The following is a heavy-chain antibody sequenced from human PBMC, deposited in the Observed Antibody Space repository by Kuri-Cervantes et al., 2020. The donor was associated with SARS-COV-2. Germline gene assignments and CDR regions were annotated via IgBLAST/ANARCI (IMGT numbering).Heavy chain of an antibody. CDR2: INHSGST. CDR3: ARTMVRLYFDY. J-gene: IGHJ4*02. V-gene: IGHV4-34*01. Sequence: SETLSLTCAVYGGSFNGYYWSWIRQPPGRGLEWIGEINHSGSTNYNPSLKSRVTISVDTSKNQFSLKLSSVTAADTAVYYCARTMVRLYFDYWGQGTLVTVSS. CDR1: GGSFNGYY. D-gene: IGHD3-10*01.